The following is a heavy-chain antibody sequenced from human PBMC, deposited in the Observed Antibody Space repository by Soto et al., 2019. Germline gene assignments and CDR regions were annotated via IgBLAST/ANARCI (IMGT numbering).Heavy chain of an antibody. CDR1: GGSISSYY. D-gene: IGHD4-17*01. Sequence: SETLSLTCTVSGGSISSYYWSWIRQPPGKGLEWIGYIYYSGSTNYNPSLKSRVTISVDTSKNQFSLKLSSVTAADTAVYYCARATVTIYYYFDYWGQGTLVTVPQ. CDR3: ARATVTIYYYFDY. V-gene: IGHV4-59*01. J-gene: IGHJ4*02. CDR2: IYYSGST.